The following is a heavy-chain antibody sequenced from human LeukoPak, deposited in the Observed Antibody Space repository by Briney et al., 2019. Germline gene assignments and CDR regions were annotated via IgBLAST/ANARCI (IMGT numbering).Heavy chain of an antibody. CDR1: GFTFDDYA. J-gene: IGHJ4*02. CDR2: ISWNSGSI. D-gene: IGHD3-9*01. CDR3: AKDTLLRYFDGPYFDY. Sequence: HSGRSLRLSCAASGFTFDDYAMHWVRQAPGKGLEWVSGISWNSGSIGYADSVKGRFTISRDNAKNSLYLQMNSLRAEDTALYYCAKDTLLRYFDGPYFDYWGQGTLVTVSS. V-gene: IGHV3-9*01.